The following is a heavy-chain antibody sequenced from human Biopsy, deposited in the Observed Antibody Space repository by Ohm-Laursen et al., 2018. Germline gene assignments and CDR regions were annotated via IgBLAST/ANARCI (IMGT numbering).Heavy chain of an antibody. J-gene: IGHJ6*02. D-gene: IGHD3-3*01. CDR1: AYTLTELP. CDR3: CCRSPFGGVSRSNKYDYYGMDV. CDR2: FDPEHGET. Sequence: ASVTASCKVSAYTLTELPIHWVRQAPGKGLEWMGGFDPEHGETLYAQKFQGRVTMTEDTSTDTAYMELSSLRSEDTAVYYCCCRSPFGGVSRSNKYDYYGMDVWGQGTTVTVSS. V-gene: IGHV1-24*01.